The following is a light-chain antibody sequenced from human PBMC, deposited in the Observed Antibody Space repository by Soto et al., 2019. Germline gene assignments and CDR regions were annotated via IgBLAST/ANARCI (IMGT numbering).Light chain of an antibody. V-gene: IGKV3-20*01. CDR2: ATS. Sequence: EIVLTQSPGTLSLSPGERATLSCRANQSVDSNFLAWNQQKPGQAPRLLIYATSTRATGSPDRFSGSGSGTDFTLTISRLEPEDFAVYYCQKYGRSSGWTFGRGTKVEV. CDR1: QSVDSNF. J-gene: IGKJ1*01. CDR3: QKYGRSSGWT.